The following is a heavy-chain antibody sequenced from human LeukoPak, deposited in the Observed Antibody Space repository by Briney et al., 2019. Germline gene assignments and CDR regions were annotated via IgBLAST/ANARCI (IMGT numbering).Heavy chain of an antibody. CDR1: GFTFSSYS. D-gene: IGHD5-18*01. CDR2: ISSSSGYI. V-gene: IGHV3-21*01. CDR3: ARDRPASYGYLAAFDI. J-gene: IGHJ3*02. Sequence: GGSLRLSCAASGFTFSSYSMNWVRQAPGKGLEWVSSISSSSGYIFYADSVKGRFTISRDNAKNSLYLQMNSLRAEDTAVYYCARDRPASYGYLAAFDIWGQGTMVTVSS.